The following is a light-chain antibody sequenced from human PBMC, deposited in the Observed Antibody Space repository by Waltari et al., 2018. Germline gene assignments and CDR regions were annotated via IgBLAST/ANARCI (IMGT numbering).Light chain of an antibody. CDR3: QQYDNLLRFT. CDR1: QDISNY. J-gene: IGKJ3*01. V-gene: IGKV1-33*01. Sequence: DIQMTQSPSSLSASVGDRVPTTCQASQDISNYLNWYQQKPGKAPKLLIYDASNLETGVPSRFSGSGSGTDFTFTISSLQPEDIATYYCQQYDNLLRFTFGPGTKVDIK. CDR2: DAS.